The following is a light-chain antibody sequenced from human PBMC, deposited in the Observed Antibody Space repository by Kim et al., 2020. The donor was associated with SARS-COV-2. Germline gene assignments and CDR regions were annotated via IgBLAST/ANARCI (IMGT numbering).Light chain of an antibody. CDR1: QSVNRKL. J-gene: IGKJ1*01. V-gene: IGKV3-20*01. CDR3: QQYGTPPRT. CDR2: SAS. Sequence: EVVLTQSPGTLSLSPGERATLSCRASQSVNRKLLAWYQQKPGQAPRLLIYSASGRATGIPDRFSGSGSGTDFTLTISRLEPEDFALYYCQQYGTPPRTFGQGTKVEIK.